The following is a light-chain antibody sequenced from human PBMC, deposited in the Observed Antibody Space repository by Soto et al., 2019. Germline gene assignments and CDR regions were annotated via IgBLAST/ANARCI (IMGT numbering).Light chain of an antibody. Sequence: EIVLTQSRATLSFSPGERATLSCRASQSVRSSYLALYQQKPGQAPRLLIQGAAARTTDGPARFSGSGSGTECTLTISSLQSEDFAVYYCQQHNNCPPWTFGQGTKVDIK. CDR1: QSVRSSY. J-gene: IGKJ1*01. V-gene: IGKV3-15*01. CDR2: GAA. CDR3: QQHNNCPPWT.